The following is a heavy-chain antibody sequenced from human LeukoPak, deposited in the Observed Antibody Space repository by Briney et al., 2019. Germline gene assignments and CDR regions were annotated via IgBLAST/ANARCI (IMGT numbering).Heavy chain of an antibody. CDR1: GGTFSSYA. Sequence: ASVKVSCKASGGTFSSYAINWVRQAPGQGLEWMGGIIPIFGTANYAQKFQGRVTITADESTSTAYMELSSLRSEDTAVYYCASTYSSSSFITYYYGMDVWGQGTTVTVSS. J-gene: IGHJ6*02. V-gene: IGHV1-69*13. D-gene: IGHD6-6*01. CDR2: IIPIFGTA. CDR3: ASTYSSSSFITYYYGMDV.